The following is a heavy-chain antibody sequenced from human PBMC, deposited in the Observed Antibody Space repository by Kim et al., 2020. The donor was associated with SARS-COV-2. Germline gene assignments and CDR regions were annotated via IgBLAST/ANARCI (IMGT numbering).Heavy chain of an antibody. D-gene: IGHD4-17*01. V-gene: IGHV4-39*07. J-gene: IGHJ3*02. Sequence: YNPSLKSGVTISVDTSKNQFSLKLSSVTAADTAVYYCARYGDSSRGAFDIWGQGTMVTVSS. CDR3: ARYGDSSRGAFDI.